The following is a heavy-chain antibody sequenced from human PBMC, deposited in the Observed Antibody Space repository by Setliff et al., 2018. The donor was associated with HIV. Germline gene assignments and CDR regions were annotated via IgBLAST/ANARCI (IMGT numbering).Heavy chain of an antibody. CDR3: ARGQSQGYAYSGSYGAFDV. CDR2: IIPMFGTR. D-gene: IGHD1-26*01. J-gene: IGHJ3*01. Sequence: VSCKASGGTFSSYAINWVRQAPGQGLEWMGGIIPMFGTRNYAQKFQGRVTITTDESTSTAYMELSSLRSEETALYYCARGQSQGYAYSGSYGAFDVWGQGTMVTVSS. V-gene: IGHV1-69*05. CDR1: GGTFSSYA.